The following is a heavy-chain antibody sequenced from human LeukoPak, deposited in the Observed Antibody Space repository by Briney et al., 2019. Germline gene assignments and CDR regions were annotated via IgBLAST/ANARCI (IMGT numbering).Heavy chain of an antibody. CDR3: AKVLTPLYYYDSSGYFSLGDY. Sequence: GGSLRLSCAASGVTVSSDYMSWVRQAPGKGLEWVSVIYSGGSTYYADSVKGRFTISRDNSKNTLYLQMNSLRAEDTAVYYCAKVLTPLYYYDSSGYFSLGDYWGQGTLVTVSS. CDR2: IYSGGST. V-gene: IGHV3-53*01. J-gene: IGHJ4*02. D-gene: IGHD3-22*01. CDR1: GVTVSSDY.